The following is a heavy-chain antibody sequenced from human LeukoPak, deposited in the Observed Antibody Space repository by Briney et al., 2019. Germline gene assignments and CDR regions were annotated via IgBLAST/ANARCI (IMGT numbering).Heavy chain of an antibody. CDR3: ARDRYFDWSHYFDY. J-gene: IGHJ4*02. Sequence: GGSLRLSCAASGFTFSKYNMNWVRQAPGKGLEWVSSISTGSIYIYQADSVKGRFTVSRDNARNSLFLQMDSLRAEDTAVYYCARDRYFDWSHYFDYWGQGTLVTVSS. CDR2: ISTGSIYI. CDR1: GFTFSKYN. V-gene: IGHV3-21*01. D-gene: IGHD3-9*01.